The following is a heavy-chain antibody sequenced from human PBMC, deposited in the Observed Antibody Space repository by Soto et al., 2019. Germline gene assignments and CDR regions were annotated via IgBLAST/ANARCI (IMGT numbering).Heavy chain of an antibody. V-gene: IGHV5-51*01. J-gene: IGHJ6*02. CDR3: ARLDSSGYPPYYGMDV. CDR2: TYPGDSDT. Sequence: PGESLKISCKGSGYSFTSYWIGWVRQMPGKGLEWMGITYPGDSDTRYSPSFQGQVTISADKSISTAYLQWSSLKASDTAMYYCARLDSSGYPPYYGMDVWGQGTTVTVSS. D-gene: IGHD3-22*01. CDR1: GYSFTSYW.